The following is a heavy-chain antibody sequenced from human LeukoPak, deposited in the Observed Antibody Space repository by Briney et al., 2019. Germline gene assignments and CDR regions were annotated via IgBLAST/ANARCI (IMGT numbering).Heavy chain of an antibody. V-gene: IGHV3-7*01. D-gene: IGHD3-10*01. CDR2: IKQDGSEK. J-gene: IGHJ4*02. Sequence: GGSLRLSCAASGFTFSSYWMSWVRQAPGKGLEWVANIKQDGSEKYYVDSVKGRFTISRGNAKNSLYLQMNSLRAEDTAVYYCRVGSGPFDYWGQGTLVTVSS. CDR1: GFTFSSYW. CDR3: RVGSGPFDY.